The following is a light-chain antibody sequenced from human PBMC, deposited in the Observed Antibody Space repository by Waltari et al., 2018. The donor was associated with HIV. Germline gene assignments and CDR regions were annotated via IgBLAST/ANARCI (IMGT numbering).Light chain of an antibody. CDR1: QSISVW. J-gene: IGKJ1*01. V-gene: IGKV1-5*03. Sequence: DIQMTQSPSTLSASIGDRVTITCRASQSISVWLAWYHQKPGKAPKLLIYKASNLESGVPSRFSGTGSGTEFTLTISSLQPDDSATFYCQQYDSFPWTFGQGTKVGIK. CDR2: KAS. CDR3: QQYDSFPWT.